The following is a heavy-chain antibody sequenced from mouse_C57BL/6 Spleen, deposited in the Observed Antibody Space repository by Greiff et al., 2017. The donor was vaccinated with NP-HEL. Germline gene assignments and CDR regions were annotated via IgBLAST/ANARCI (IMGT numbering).Heavy chain of an antibody. CDR2: SRNKANDYTT. V-gene: IGHV7-1*01. CDR1: GFTFSDFY. D-gene: IGHD3-1*01. J-gene: IGHJ4*01. Sequence: EVQVVESGGGLVQSGRSLRLSCATSGFTFSDFYMEWVRQAPGKGLEWIAASRNKANDYTTEYSASVKGRFIVSRDTSQSILYLQMNALRAEDTAIYYCARDAGSGYNYAMDYWGQGTSVTVSS. CDR3: ARDAGSGYNYAMDY.